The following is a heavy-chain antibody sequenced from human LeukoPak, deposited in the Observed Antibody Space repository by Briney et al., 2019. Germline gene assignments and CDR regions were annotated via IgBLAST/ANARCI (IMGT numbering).Heavy chain of an antibody. CDR3: ARWVEFRTEFDY. V-gene: IGHV1-2*02. CDR1: GYTFTGYY. CDR2: INPNSGGT. J-gene: IGHJ4*02. Sequence: ASVKVSCKASGYTFTGYYMHWVRQAPGQGLEWMGWINPNSGGTNYAQKFQGRVTMTRDTSIRTAYMELSRLRSDDTAVYYCARWVEFRTEFDYWGQGTLVTVSS.